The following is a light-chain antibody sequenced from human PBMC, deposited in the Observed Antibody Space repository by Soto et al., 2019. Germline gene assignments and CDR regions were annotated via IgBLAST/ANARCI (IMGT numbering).Light chain of an antibody. CDR2: EVD. CDR1: SGDVESYNL. V-gene: IGLV2-23*02. Sequence: QSVLTQSASVSGSPGQSITISCTGTSGDVESYNLVSWYQHLPGKAPKLMIYEVDQRPSGISNRFSGSKSGNTASLTISGLQPEDEAHYYCCSFSSADSGVVFGGGTKLTVL. CDR3: CSFSSADSGVV. J-gene: IGLJ2*01.